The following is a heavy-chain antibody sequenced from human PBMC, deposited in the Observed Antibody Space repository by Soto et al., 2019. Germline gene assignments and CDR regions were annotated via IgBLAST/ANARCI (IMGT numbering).Heavy chain of an antibody. J-gene: IGHJ6*03. D-gene: IGHD4-4*01. CDR3: ARALTVTTWDYYYYYYMDV. Sequence: GASVKVSCKASGYTFTSYAMHWVRQAPGQRLEWMGWINAGNGNTKYSQKFQGRVTITRDTSASTAYMELSSLRSEDTAVYYCARALTVTTWDYYYYYYMDVWGKGTTVTVSS. CDR2: INAGNGNT. CDR1: GYTFTSYA. V-gene: IGHV1-3*01.